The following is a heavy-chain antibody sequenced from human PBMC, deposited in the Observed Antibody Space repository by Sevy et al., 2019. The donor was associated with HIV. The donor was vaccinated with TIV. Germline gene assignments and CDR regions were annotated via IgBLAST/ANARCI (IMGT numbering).Heavy chain of an antibody. V-gene: IGHV3-23*01. CDR1: GFTFSSYV. Sequence: GGSLRLSCAASGFTFSSYVMTWVRQAPGKGLEWVSTISGSGGTTYYADSVKGRFTISRDNSKNTLYLQMNSLRAEDTAVYYCAKDAAIRRPLTGTDYWGQGTLVTVSS. CDR3: AKDAAIRRPLTGTDY. CDR2: ISGSGGTT. D-gene: IGHD6-13*01. J-gene: IGHJ4*02.